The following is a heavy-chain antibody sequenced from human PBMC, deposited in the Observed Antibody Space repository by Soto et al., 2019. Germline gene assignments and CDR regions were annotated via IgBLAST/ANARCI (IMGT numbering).Heavy chain of an antibody. CDR1: GGTFSSYA. D-gene: IGHD2-21*02. CDR3: ARVPHYCGGDCYRPHYYYYGMDV. CDR2: INPIFGTA. J-gene: IGHJ6*02. V-gene: IGHV1-69*13. Sequence: SVKVSCKASGGTFSSYAIRWVRQVPGQGLAWMGGINPIFGTANYAQKFQGRGTITADESTSTAYMELSSLRSEDTAVYYCARVPHYCGGDCYRPHYYYYGMDVWGQGIPVTVSS.